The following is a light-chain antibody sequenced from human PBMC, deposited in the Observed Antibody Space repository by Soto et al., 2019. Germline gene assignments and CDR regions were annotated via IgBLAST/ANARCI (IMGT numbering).Light chain of an antibody. V-gene: IGKV1-5*03. J-gene: IGKJ4*01. CDR2: KTS. Sequence: IQMTQSPSTLSASVGYRVTIGFGASQSITSWLAWYQQKPGRAPKLLISKTSNLDSGVPSRFSGSGSGTEFTLTISSLQPDDFATYYCQQYTLYPLTFGGGTKVDIK. CDR3: QQYTLYPLT. CDR1: QSITSW.